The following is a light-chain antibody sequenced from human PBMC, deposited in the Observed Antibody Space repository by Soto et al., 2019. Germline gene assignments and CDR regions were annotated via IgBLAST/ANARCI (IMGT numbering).Light chain of an antibody. CDR1: QSISSY. CDR2: AAS. CDR3: QQSYSTTQT. Sequence: DIQMTQSPSSLSASVGDRVTITCRASQSISSYLNWYQQKPGKAPRLLIYAASSLQSGVPLRFSGSGSGTDFILTISSLQPEDFATYYCQQSYSTTQTFGQGTKVDIK. J-gene: IGKJ1*01. V-gene: IGKV1-39*01.